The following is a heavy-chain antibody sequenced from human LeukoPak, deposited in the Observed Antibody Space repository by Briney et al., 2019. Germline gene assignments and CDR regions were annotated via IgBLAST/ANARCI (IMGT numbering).Heavy chain of an antibody. V-gene: IGHV3-30*03. J-gene: IGHJ6*02. CDR1: GFTFSSYG. CDR3: ARDDLLLPIYYYYGMDV. D-gene: IGHD2-15*01. CDR2: ISYDGSNK. Sequence: GRSLRLSCAASGFTFSSYGMYWVRQAPGKGLEWVAVISYDGSNKYYADSVKGRFTISRDNSKNTLYLQMNSLRAEDTAVYYCARDDLLLPIYYYYGMDVWGQGTTVTVSS.